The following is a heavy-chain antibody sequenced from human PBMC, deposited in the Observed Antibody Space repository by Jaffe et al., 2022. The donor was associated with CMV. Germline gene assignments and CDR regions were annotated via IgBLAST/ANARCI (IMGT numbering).Heavy chain of an antibody. V-gene: IGHV3-21*01. CDR3: GRMERAGSWYGVY. CDR2: ISDDSFNV. Sequence: EVRLVESGGGLVRPGGSLRLSCAASGFTFSSHSMTWVRQAPGKGLEWVSSISDDSFNVYYADSVKGRFTISRDDAKSSLILQMNSLTVDDTAVYYCGRMERAGSWYGVYWGQGTLATVSS. CDR1: GFTFSSHS. D-gene: IGHD3-10*01. J-gene: IGHJ4*02.